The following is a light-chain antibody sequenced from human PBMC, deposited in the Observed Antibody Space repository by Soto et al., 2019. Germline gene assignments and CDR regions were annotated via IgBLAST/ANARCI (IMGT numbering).Light chain of an antibody. V-gene: IGKV3-15*01. CDR2: GAS. J-gene: IGKJ1*01. Sequence: MTQSPSALSASVGDRVTITCRASQTIRSWLAWYQKKPGQAPRLLISGASTRAAGISDRFRGSGSGTEFTLTISSLRSEDSGIYYCQQYFEWPPMTFGQGTKVEI. CDR1: QTIRSW. CDR3: QQYFEWPPMT.